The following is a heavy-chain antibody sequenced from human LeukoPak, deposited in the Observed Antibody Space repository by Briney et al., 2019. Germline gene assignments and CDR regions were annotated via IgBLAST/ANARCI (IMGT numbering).Heavy chain of an antibody. CDR3: AKDPPYYYDSSGYGGGAFDI. Sequence: GGSLRLSCAASGFTFSSYAMSWVRQAPGKGLEWVSAISGSTGNTYYADSVKGRFTISRDNSKNTVYLQMNSLRAEDTAVYYCAKDPPYYYDSSGYGGGAFDIRGQGTMVTVSS. V-gene: IGHV3-23*01. D-gene: IGHD3-22*01. CDR1: GFTFSSYA. J-gene: IGHJ3*02. CDR2: ISGSTGNT.